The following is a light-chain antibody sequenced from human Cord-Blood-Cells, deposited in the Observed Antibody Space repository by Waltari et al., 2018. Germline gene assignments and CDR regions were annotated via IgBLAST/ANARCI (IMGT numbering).Light chain of an antibody. CDR2: DVS. CDR1: SSDVGGYNY. J-gene: IGLJ3*02. Sequence: QSALTQPASVSGSPGQSITISCTGTSSDVGGYNYVSWYQQHPGKAPNLLIYDVSKRPSGVSNRFSGPKSGNTASLTISGLQAEDEADYYCSSYTSSSTYWVFGGGTKLTVL. CDR3: SSYTSSSTYWV. V-gene: IGLV2-14*01.